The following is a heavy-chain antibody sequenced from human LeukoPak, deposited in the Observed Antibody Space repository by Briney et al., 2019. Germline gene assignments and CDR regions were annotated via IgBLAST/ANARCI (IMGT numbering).Heavy chain of an antibody. CDR3: AKDKAPLYSGYDWDLDF. Sequence: TGRSLRLSCAASGFTFHHYAIHWVRQVPGKGLEWVSGISWNSAYIGYADSVKGRFTTSRDNAKNSVYLQMNSLRAEDTALYYCAKDKAPLYSGYDWDLDFRGQGTMVTVSS. J-gene: IGHJ4*02. CDR1: GFTFHHYA. D-gene: IGHD5-12*01. V-gene: IGHV3-9*01. CDR2: ISWNSAYI.